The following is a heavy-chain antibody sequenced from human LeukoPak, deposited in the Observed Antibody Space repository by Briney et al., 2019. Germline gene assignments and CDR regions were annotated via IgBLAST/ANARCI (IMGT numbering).Heavy chain of an antibody. Sequence: SETLSLTCTVSGGSISSSSYYWGWIRQPPGKGLEWIGSIYYSGSTYYNPSLKSRVTISVDKSKNQFSLKLSSVTAADTAVYYCARGVSTMIVAYYFDYWGQGTLVTVSS. J-gene: IGHJ4*02. CDR1: GGSISSSSYY. CDR3: ARGVSTMIVAYYFDY. D-gene: IGHD3-22*01. V-gene: IGHV4-39*07. CDR2: IYYSGST.